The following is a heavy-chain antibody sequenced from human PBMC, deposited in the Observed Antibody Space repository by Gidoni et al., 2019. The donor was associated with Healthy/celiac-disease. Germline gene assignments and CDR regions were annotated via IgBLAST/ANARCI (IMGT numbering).Heavy chain of an antibody. CDR2: IFSNDEK. CDR1: GFSLSNARMG. CDR3: ARTYYDFWSGYFNFDY. V-gene: IGHV2-26*01. D-gene: IGHD3-3*01. Sequence: QVTLKESGPVLVKPTETLTLTCTVSGFSLSNARMGVSWIRQPPGKALEWLAHIFSNDEKSYSTSLKSRLTISKDTSKSQVVLTMTNMDPVDTATYYCARTYYDFWSGYFNFDYWGQGTLVTVSS. J-gene: IGHJ4*02.